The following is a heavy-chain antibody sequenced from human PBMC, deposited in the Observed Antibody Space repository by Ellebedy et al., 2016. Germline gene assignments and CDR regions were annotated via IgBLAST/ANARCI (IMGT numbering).Heavy chain of an antibody. CDR2: ISYDGSNK. D-gene: IGHD3-3*01. J-gene: IGHJ4*02. V-gene: IGHV3-30*18. CDR3: AKAGDYDFWSGLFL. CDR1: GFTFSSYG. Sequence: GESLKISXAASGFTFSSYGMHWVRQAPGKGLEWVAVISYDGSNKYYADSVKGRFTISRDNSKNTLYLQMNSLRAEDTAVYYCAKAGDYDFWSGLFLWGQGTLVTVSS.